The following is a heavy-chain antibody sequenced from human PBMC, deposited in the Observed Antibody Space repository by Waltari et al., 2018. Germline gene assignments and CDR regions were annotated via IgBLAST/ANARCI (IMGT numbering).Heavy chain of an antibody. CDR3: ARGPGIAVAGIWFDP. D-gene: IGHD6-19*01. CDR1: GGSISSYY. V-gene: IGHV4-59*01. J-gene: IGHJ5*02. Sequence: QVQLQESGPGLVKPSETLSLTCTVSGGSISSYYWSWIRQPPGKGLEWIGYIYYSGSTNYNPALKSRVTISVDTSKNQFSLKLSSVTAADTAVYYCARGPGIAVAGIWFDPWGQGTLVTVSS. CDR2: IYYSGST.